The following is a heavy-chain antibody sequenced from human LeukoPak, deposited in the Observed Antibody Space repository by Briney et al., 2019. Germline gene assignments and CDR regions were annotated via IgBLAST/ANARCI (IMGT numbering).Heavy chain of an antibody. J-gene: IGHJ5*02. CDR1: SGSISSGIW. CDR3: ARHNSGFGEFDWFDP. V-gene: IGHV4-4*02. Sequence: SETLSLTCGVSSGSISSGIWWSWVRQPPGKGLEWIGEIYHSGSTNYNPSLKSRATISVDTSKNQFSLKLSSVTAADTAVYYCARHNSGFGEFDWFDPWGQGTLVTVSS. D-gene: IGHD3-10*01. CDR2: IYHSGST.